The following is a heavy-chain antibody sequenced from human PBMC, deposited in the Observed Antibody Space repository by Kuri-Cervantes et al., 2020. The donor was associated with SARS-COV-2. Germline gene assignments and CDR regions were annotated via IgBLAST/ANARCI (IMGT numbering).Heavy chain of an antibody. CDR2: IRYGGSNK. J-gene: IGHJ4*02. D-gene: IGHD3-3*01. CDR3: AKDRTGMEWDTQVYFDY. V-gene: IGHV3-30*02. CDR1: GFTFSSYG. Sequence: GGSLRLSCAASGFTFSSYGMHWVRQAPGKGLEWVAFIRYGGSNKYYADSVKGRFTISRDNSKNTLYLQMNSLRAEDTAVYYCAKDRTGMEWDTQVYFDYWGQRTLVTVSS.